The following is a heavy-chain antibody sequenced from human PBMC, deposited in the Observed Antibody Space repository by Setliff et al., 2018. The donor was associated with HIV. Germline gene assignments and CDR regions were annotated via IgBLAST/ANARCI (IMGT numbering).Heavy chain of an antibody. Sequence: PGGSLRLSCAASGFTFSNAWMNWIRQPPGKGLESIGSIYYSGSTYYKPSLKSRVTISVDTSKNQFSLKLSSVTAADTAVYYCARRTGELDYYYDSSGYHPFDYWGQGTLVTV. CDR1: GFTFSNAW. V-gene: IGHV4-38-2*01. CDR3: ARRTGELDYYYDSSGYHPFDY. D-gene: IGHD3-22*01. CDR2: IYYSGST. J-gene: IGHJ4*02.